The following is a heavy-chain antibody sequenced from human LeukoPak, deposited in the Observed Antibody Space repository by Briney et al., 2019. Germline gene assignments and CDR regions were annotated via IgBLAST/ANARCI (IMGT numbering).Heavy chain of an antibody. CDR3: ARTRDGYNYRGAFNI. CDR1: GGSISSGDYF. J-gene: IGHJ3*02. CDR2: IYYSGST. D-gene: IGHD5-24*01. Sequence: PSETLSLTCTVSGGSISSGDYFWGWIRQPPGKGLEWIGSIYYSGSTYYNPSLETRVTISVDTSKNQFSLKLSPVVAADTAVYYCARTRDGYNYRGAFNIWGQGTLLTVSS. V-gene: IGHV4-39*01.